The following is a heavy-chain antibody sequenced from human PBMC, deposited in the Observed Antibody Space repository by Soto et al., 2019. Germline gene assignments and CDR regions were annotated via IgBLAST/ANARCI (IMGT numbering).Heavy chain of an antibody. Sequence: SETLSLTCTVSGGSISSGGYYWSWIRQHPGKGLEWIGYIYYSGSTYYNPSLKSRVTISVDTSKNQFSLKLSSVTAADTAVYYCARGPSRGYGGLQPIDYWGQGTLVTVSS. D-gene: IGHD6-13*01. CDR3: ARGPSRGYGGLQPIDY. V-gene: IGHV4-31*03. J-gene: IGHJ4*02. CDR1: GGSISSGGYY. CDR2: IYYSGST.